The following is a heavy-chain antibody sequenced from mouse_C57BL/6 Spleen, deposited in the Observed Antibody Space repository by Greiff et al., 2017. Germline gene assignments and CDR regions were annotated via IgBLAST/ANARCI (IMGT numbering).Heavy chain of an antibody. CDR3: ARYPRDGYYVGWYFDV. CDR2: IRNKANGYTT. J-gene: IGHJ1*03. D-gene: IGHD2-3*01. CDR1: GFTFTDYY. V-gene: IGHV7-3*01. Sequence: EVKLMESGGGLVQPGGSLSLSCAASGFTFTDYYMSWVRQPPGKALEWLGFIRNKANGYTTEYSASVKGRFTISRDNSQSILYLQMNALRAEDSATYYCARYPRDGYYVGWYFDVWGTGTTVTVSS.